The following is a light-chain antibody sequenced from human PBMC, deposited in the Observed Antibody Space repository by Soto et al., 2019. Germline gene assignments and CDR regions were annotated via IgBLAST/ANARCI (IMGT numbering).Light chain of an antibody. CDR2: EVI. CDR3: NSYTASNTFV. V-gene: IGLV2-14*03. CDR1: SSDIGAHNF. J-gene: IGLJ1*01. Sequence: QSVLTQHASVCGSPGQAITVSCSGTSSDIGAHNFVSWYQQHPGKAPKLIIYEVINRPSGVSDRFSGSKSGNTASLTISGLQSEDEADYYCNSYTASNTFVFGSGTKVTVL.